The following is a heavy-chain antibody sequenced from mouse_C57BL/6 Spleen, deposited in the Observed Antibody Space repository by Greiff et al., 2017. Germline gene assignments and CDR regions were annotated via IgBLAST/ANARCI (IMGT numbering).Heavy chain of an antibody. CDR2: IYPGDGDT. D-gene: IGHD1-1*01. CDR3: ARRDYGSSGDYFDY. J-gene: IGHJ2*01. Sequence: VQLQQSGAELVKPGASVKISCKASGYAFSSYWMNWVKQRPGKGLEWIGQIYPGDGDTNYNGKFKGKATLTADKSSSTAYMQLSSLTSEDSAVYFCARRDYGSSGDYFDYWGQGTTLTVSS. CDR1: GYAFSSYW. V-gene: IGHV1-80*01.